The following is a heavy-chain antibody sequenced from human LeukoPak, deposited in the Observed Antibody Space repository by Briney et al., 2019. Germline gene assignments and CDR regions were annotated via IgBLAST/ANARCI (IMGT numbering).Heavy chain of an antibody. CDR3: ARDRRGGMIVVVNDPYFDY. V-gene: IGHV4-4*07. D-gene: IGHD3-22*01. J-gene: IGHJ4*02. CDR2: IYTSGST. CDR1: GGSISSYY. Sequence: PSETLSLTCTVSGGSISSYYWSWIRQPAGKGLEWIGRIYTSGSTNYNPSLKSRVTMSVDTSKNQFSLKLSSVTAADTAVYYCARDRRGGMIVVVNDPYFDYWGQGTLVTVSS.